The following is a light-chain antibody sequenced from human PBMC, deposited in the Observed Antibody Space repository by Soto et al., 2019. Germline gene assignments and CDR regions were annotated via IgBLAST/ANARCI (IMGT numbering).Light chain of an antibody. CDR2: EGS. CDR3: CAYAGSSTFG. Sequence: QSALTQPASVSGSPGQSITISCTGTSSDVGSYNLVSWYQQHPGKAPKLMIYEGSKRPSGVSNRFSGAKAGNTASLTISGLQAESEADYYCCAYAGSSTFGFGGGTKLTGL. V-gene: IGLV2-23*03. CDR1: SSDVGSYNL. J-gene: IGLJ2*01.